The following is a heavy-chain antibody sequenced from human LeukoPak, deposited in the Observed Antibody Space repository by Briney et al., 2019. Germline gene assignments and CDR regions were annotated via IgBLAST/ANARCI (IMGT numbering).Heavy chain of an antibody. V-gene: IGHV1-69*05. CDR1: GYTFTSYG. CDR2: IIPIFGTA. CDR3: ARALTYYYDSSGFD. D-gene: IGHD3-22*01. Sequence: SVKVSCKASGYTFTSYGISWVRQAPGQGLEWMGRIIPIFGTANYAQKFQGRVTITTDESTSTAYMELSSLRSEDTAVYYCARALTYYYDSSGFDWGQGTLVTVSS. J-gene: IGHJ4*02.